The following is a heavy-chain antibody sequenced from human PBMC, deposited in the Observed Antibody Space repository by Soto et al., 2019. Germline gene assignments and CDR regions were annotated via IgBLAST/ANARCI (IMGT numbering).Heavy chain of an antibody. CDR1: GFTFSSHD. V-gene: IGHV3-13*01. D-gene: IGHD3-10*01. CDR2: IDSAGDA. CDR3: ARGGILGVSWNWFDT. Sequence: EVQLVESGGGLVQPGGSLRLSCAASGFTFSSHDMHWVRQVTGKGLEWVSGIDSAGDAKYPASVKGRFTISRENAKNSLHLQMNSLRAGDTAVYYCARGGILGVSWNWFDTWGQGTLVTVSS. J-gene: IGHJ5*02.